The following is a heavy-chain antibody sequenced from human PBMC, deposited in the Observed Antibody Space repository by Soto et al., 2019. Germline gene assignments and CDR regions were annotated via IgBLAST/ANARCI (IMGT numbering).Heavy chain of an antibody. CDR2: ISGSGSTI. Sequence: GGSLRLSCAASGFTFSSYAVSWVRQAPGKGPEWISSISGSGSTIYYADSVKGRFTISRDNSKNTLYLQMSSLRAEDTAVYYCAKVFYYYDSSGYYYLDYWGQGTRVTVSS. V-gene: IGHV3-23*01. CDR3: AKVFYYYDSSGYYYLDY. CDR1: GFTFSSYA. J-gene: IGHJ4*02. D-gene: IGHD3-22*01.